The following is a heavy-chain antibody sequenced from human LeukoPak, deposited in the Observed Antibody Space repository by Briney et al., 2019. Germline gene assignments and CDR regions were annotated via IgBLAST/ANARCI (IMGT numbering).Heavy chain of an antibody. J-gene: IGHJ4*02. V-gene: IGHV1-8*01. Sequence: ASVKFSCKASGYTFTSYDINWVRQATGQGLEWMGWMNPNSGNTGYAQKFQGRVTMTRNTSISTAYMELSSLRSEDTAVYYCAFMITFGGVIGNYWGQGTLVTVSS. CDR3: AFMITFGGVIGNY. CDR1: GYTFTSYD. D-gene: IGHD3-16*02. CDR2: MNPNSGNT.